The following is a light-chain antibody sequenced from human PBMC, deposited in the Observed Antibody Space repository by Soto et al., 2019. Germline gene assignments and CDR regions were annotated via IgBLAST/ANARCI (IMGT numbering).Light chain of an antibody. CDR1: SSDVGSYNR. Sequence: QSALTQPPSVSGSPGQSVTISCTGTSSDVGSYNRVSWYQQPPGTAPKLMIYEVNNRPSGVPDRFSGSKSGNTASLTISGLQAEDEADYYCSSYTSSTTLVFGGGTKLTVL. J-gene: IGLJ2*01. CDR3: SSYTSSTTLV. V-gene: IGLV2-18*02. CDR2: EVN.